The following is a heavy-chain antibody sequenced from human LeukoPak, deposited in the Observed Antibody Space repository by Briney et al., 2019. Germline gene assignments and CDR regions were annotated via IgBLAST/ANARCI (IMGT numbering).Heavy chain of an antibody. CDR1: GFTFSSYG. J-gene: IGHJ4*02. V-gene: IGHV3-23*01. Sequence: TGGSLRLSCAASGFTFSSYGMSWVRQAPGRGLEWVSAISGSGGSTYYADSVKGRFTISRDNSKNTLYLQMNSLRAEDTAVYYRAKVNRGYSYGYSYWGQGTLVTVSS. CDR2: ISGSGGST. CDR3: AKVNRGYSYGYSY. D-gene: IGHD5-18*01.